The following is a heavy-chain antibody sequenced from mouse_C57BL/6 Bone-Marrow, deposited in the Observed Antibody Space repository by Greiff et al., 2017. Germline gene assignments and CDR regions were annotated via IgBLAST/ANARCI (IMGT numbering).Heavy chain of an antibody. Sequence: VQLQQSGAELAKPGASVKLSCKASGYTFTSYWMHWVKQRPGQGLEWIGYINPSSGYTKYNQKFKDKATLTADKSSSTAYMQLSSLTYEDAAVDYCARWRWLYARDYWGQGTTVTVSS. V-gene: IGHV1-7*01. CDR1: GYTFTSYW. CDR2: INPSSGYT. J-gene: IGHJ4*01. D-gene: IGHD2-3*01. CDR3: ARWRWLYARDY.